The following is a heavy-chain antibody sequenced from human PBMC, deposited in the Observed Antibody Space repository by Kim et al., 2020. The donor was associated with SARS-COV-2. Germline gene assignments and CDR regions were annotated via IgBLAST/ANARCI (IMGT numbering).Heavy chain of an antibody. Sequence: GGSLRLSCAASGFTFSSYAMSWVRQAPGKGLEWVSAISGSGGSTYYADSVKGRFTISRDNSKNTLYLQMNSLRAEDTAVYYCAKDLTFRGVMSGHDRRFDYWGQGTLVTVSS. CDR2: ISGSGGST. J-gene: IGHJ4*02. D-gene: IGHD3-16*01. V-gene: IGHV3-23*01. CDR1: GFTFSSYA. CDR3: AKDLTFRGVMSGHDRRFDY.